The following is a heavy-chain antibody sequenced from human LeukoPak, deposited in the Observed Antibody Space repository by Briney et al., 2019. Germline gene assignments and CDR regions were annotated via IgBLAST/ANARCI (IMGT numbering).Heavy chain of an antibody. CDR1: GFTFSVYQ. V-gene: IGHV3-11*01. CDR3: VRDIRYIGSTFYYDL. Sequence: GGSLRLSCVASGFTFSVYQMSWISQAPGKGLEWISFITSGDSSVEYADSVKGRFTISRDNDKSSLYLQMNTLRAEDTAVYYCVRDIRYIGSTFYYDLWGQGTLVTVSS. J-gene: IGHJ4*02. D-gene: IGHD1-26*01. CDR2: ITSGDSSV.